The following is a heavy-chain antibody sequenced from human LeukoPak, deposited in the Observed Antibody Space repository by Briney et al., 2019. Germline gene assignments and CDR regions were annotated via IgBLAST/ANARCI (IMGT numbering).Heavy chain of an antibody. J-gene: IGHJ4*02. CDR2: INSDGNRT. CDR3: ACPRTFDY. V-gene: IGHV3-74*03. CDR1: GFTFSSYW. D-gene: IGHD1-1*01. Sequence: GGSLRLSCAASGFTFSSYWMHWVRQAPGKGLVWVSRINSDGNRTTYADSVKGRFTTSRDNAKNTLYLQMNSLRAEDTAVYYCACPRTFDYWGQGTLVTVSS.